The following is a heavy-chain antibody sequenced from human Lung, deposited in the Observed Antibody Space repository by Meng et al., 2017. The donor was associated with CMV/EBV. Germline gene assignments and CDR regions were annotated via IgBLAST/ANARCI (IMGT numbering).Heavy chain of an antibody. CDR1: FNSYA. D-gene: IGHD3-3*01. Sequence: FNSYAMTWVRQAPGKGLEWVSAISGSGATTYYADSVKSRFTISRDNSKSTLYLQMNSLRAEDTAVYYCAKYIHYDFWSGYLGDNWLDPWGQGTLVTVSS. CDR3: AKYIHYDFWSGYLGDNWLDP. CDR2: ISGSGATT. V-gene: IGHV3-23*01. J-gene: IGHJ5*02.